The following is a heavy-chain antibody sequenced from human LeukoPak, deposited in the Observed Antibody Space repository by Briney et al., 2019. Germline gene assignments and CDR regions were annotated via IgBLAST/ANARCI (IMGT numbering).Heavy chain of an antibody. Sequence: GGSLRLSCAASGFTFSSYAMSWVRQAPGKGLEWVSAISGSGGSTYYADSVKGRFTISRDNSKNTLYLQMNSLRAEDTAVYYCAKVIRAMTTVTTGNDYWGQGTLVTVSS. V-gene: IGHV3-23*01. CDR3: AKVIRAMTTVTTGNDY. CDR2: ISGSGGST. J-gene: IGHJ4*02. D-gene: IGHD4-17*01. CDR1: GFTFSSYA.